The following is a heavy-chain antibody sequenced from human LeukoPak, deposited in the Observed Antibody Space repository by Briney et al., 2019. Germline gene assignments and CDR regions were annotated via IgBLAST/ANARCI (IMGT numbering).Heavy chain of an antibody. CDR1: GGSVSNYY. J-gene: IGHJ4*02. V-gene: IGHV4-59*02. CDR2: IYYTET. Sequence: SETLSLTCTVSGGSVSNYYWSWIRQSPGKGLEWIGYIYYTETSYNPSLKSRVTISADTSKNQFSLKLYSVTAADTAVYYCASQVGSASPPHWGQGTLVTVSS. CDR3: ASQVGSASPPH. D-gene: IGHD3-10*01.